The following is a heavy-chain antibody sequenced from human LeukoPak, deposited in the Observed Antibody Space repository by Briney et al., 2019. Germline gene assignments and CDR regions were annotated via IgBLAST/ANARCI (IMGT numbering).Heavy chain of an antibody. J-gene: IGHJ4*02. Sequence: GGSLRLSCVASGSTFSTFGMNWVRQAPGKGLEWVSFLHYDGSMEYYADSVKGRFTISRDNSRNTLYLQMNSLRAEDADICYGWKDTGVVGSYDHWGQGTVVTVSS. V-gene: IGHV3-30*02. CDR2: LHYDGSME. CDR1: GSTFSTFG. D-gene: IGHD3-10*01. CDR3: WKDTGVVGSYDH.